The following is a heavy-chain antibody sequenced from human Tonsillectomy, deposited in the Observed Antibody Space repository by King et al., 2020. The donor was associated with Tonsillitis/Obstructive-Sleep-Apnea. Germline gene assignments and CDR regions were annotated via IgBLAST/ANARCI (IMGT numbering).Heavy chain of an antibody. J-gene: IGHJ5*02. V-gene: IGHV1-46*01. CDR2: IDPSRSPT. CDR1: GYSFTNYF. D-gene: IGHD2-21*01. CDR3: VREFPFQYGFDP. Sequence: QLVQSGAEVKRPGASVKVSCKASGYSFTNYFMHWVRQAPGQELEWMGMIDPSRSPTSYPQKFQGRVTMTGDTSTGTVYMELSSLKPEDTAVYYCVREFPFQYGFDPWGQGTLVTVAS.